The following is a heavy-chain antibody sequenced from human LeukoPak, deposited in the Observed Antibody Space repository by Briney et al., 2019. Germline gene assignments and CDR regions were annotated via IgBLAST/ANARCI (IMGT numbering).Heavy chain of an antibody. CDR1: GFTFRSSW. CDR2: ITSDGTNT. J-gene: IGHJ4*02. V-gene: IGHV3-74*01. D-gene: IGHD3-22*01. CDR3: ARISYDSSGYFDY. Sequence: GGSLRLSCAASGFTFRSSWMHWVRQAPGKGLVWVSRITSDGTNTNYAGSVKGRFTTSRDSAKNTLYLEMNSLGAEDTAVYYCARISYDSSGYFDYWGQGTLVTVSS.